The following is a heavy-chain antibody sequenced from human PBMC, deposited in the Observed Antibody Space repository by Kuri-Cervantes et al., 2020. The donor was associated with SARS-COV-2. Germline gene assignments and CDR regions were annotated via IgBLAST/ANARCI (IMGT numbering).Heavy chain of an antibody. CDR3: VRDGDHWNFDY. J-gene: IGHJ4*02. V-gene: IGHV3-74*01. Sequence: GGSLRLSCAASGFTFSSYGMHWVRQAPGKRLEWVSRINPDGSYTNNADSVKGRFTLSRDNAKNMLFLQMNSLRAEDTAVYYCVRDGDHWNFDYWGQGTLVTVSS. D-gene: IGHD1-1*01. CDR1: GFTFSSYG. CDR2: INPDGSYT.